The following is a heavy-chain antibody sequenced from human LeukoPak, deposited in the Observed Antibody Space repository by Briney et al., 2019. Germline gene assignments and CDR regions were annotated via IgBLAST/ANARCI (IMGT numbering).Heavy chain of an antibody. CDR2: IYPADSDI. J-gene: IGHJ1*01. Sequence: GESLKISCKGSGYTFTTYWIGRLRQMPGKGLEWMGIIYPADSDIRYSPSFQGQVTISADKSISTAYLQWSSLKASDTAMYYCARLSRPGYCSGGSCYDEYFQHWGQGTLVTVSS. D-gene: IGHD2-15*01. CDR1: GYTFTTYW. CDR3: ARLSRPGYCSGGSCYDEYFQH. V-gene: IGHV5-51*01.